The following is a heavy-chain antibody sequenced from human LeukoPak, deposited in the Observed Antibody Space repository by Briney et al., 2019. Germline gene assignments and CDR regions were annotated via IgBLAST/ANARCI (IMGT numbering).Heavy chain of an antibody. CDR1: GGSISSSSYY. Sequence: SETLSLTCTVSGGSISSSSYYWAWIRQPPGKGLEWIGSIYYSGSTYYNPSLKSRVTISVDTSKNQFSLNLNSVTAADTAVFYCASLYCTTTSCCFDPWGQGTLVTVSS. V-gene: IGHV4-39*01. J-gene: IGHJ5*02. CDR2: IYYSGST. D-gene: IGHD2-2*01. CDR3: ASLYCTTTSCCFDP.